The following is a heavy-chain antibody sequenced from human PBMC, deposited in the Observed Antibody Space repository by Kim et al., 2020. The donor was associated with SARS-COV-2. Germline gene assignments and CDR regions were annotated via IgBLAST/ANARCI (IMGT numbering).Heavy chain of an antibody. CDR3: TERGTDWGFFRY. J-gene: IGHJ4*02. Sequence: GGSLRLSCTASGFIFSNYIMSWVRQAPGKGLEWVSVITGSGDKIFYGDSVKGRFTISRDNSKNTLFLQMNGLRAEDTAVDYCTERGTDWGFFRYWGQGTL. D-gene: IGHD7-27*01. V-gene: IGHV3-23*01. CDR2: ITGSGDKI. CDR1: GFIFSNYI.